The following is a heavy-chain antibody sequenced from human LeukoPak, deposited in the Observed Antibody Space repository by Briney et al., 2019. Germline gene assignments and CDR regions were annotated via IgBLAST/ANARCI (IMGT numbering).Heavy chain of an antibody. CDR3: AKRHGDYFDY. V-gene: IGHV3-23*01. CDR2: ISDSFRIT. CDR1: GFTFSSYA. Sequence: PGGSLRLSCAASGFTFSSYAMSWVRQPPVKGLECISTISDSFRITDDADSVKGRFTISRDNSKNTLYLQMNTLRAEDTAVYYCAKRHGDYFDYWGQGTLVTVSS. J-gene: IGHJ4*02. D-gene: IGHD4-17*01.